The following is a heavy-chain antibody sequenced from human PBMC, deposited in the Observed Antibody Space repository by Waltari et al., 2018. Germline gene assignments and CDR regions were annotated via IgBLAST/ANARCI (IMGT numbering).Heavy chain of an antibody. CDR2: ISSSSSTI. J-gene: IGHJ4*02. CDR1: GFTFSSYS. V-gene: IGHV3-48*04. Sequence: EVQLVESGGGLVQPGGSLRLSCAASGFTFSSYSMNWVRQAPGKGLEWVSYISSSSSTIYYAASVKGRFTISRDNAKNSLYLQMNSLRAEDTAVYYCARDRRIAAAGNGIDYWGQGTLVTVSS. CDR3: ARDRRIAAAGNGIDY. D-gene: IGHD6-13*01.